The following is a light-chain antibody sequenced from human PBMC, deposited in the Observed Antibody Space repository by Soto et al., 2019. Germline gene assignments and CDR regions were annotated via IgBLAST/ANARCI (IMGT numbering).Light chain of an antibody. CDR2: QDT. J-gene: IGLJ2*01. CDR3: QAWDNSPHVV. CDR1: KLGDKY. V-gene: IGLV3-1*01. Sequence: SYELTQPPSVSVSPGQTASITCSGDKLGDKYACWYQQKPGQSPVLVIYQDTKRPSGIPERFSGSNSGKPATLTISGTQAMDEADYYCQAWDNSPHVVFGGGTKLPVL.